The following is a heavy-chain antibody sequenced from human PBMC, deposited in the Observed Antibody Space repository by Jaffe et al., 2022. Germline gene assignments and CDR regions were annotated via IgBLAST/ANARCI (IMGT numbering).Heavy chain of an antibody. J-gene: IGHJ4*02. V-gene: IGHV3-21*01. D-gene: IGHD2-15*01. CDR1: GFTFSSYS. CDR2: ISSSSSYI. CDR3: ARGVVVAATGGFGY. Sequence: EVQLVESGGGLVKPGGSLRLSCAASGFTFSSYSMNWVRQAPGKGLEWVSSISSSSSYIYYADSVKGRFTISRDNAKNSLYLQMNSLRAEDTAVYYCARGVVVAATGGFGYWGQGTLVTVSS.